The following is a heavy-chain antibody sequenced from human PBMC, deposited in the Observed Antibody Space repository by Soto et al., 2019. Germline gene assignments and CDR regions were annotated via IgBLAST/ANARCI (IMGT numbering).Heavy chain of an antibody. CDR3: ARDRDIVLMVYDNYFDY. D-gene: IGHD2-8*01. Sequence: GGSLRLSCAASGFTFSSYGMHWVRQAPGKGLEWVAVIWYDGSNKYYADSVKGRFTISRDNSKNTLYLQMNSLRAEDTAVYYCARDRDIVLMVYDNYFDYWGQGTLVTVSS. V-gene: IGHV3-33*01. CDR1: GFTFSSYG. CDR2: IWYDGSNK. J-gene: IGHJ4*02.